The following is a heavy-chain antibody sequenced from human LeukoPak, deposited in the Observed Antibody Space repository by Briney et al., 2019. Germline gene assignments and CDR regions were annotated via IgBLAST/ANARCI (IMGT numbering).Heavy chain of an antibody. Sequence: GESLKISCKGSGYSFTSYWIGWVRQMPGKGLEWMGIIYPGDSDTRYSPSFQGQVTISADKSISTAYLQWSSLKASDTAMYYCARHKGLYYDILTGYYQYNWFDPWGQGTLVTVSS. D-gene: IGHD3-9*01. CDR3: ARHKGLYYDILTGYYQYNWFDP. CDR1: GYSFTSYW. V-gene: IGHV5-51*01. J-gene: IGHJ5*02. CDR2: IYPGDSDT.